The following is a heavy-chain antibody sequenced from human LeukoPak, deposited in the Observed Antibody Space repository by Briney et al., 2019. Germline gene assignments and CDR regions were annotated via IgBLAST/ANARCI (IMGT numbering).Heavy chain of an antibody. CDR1: GYSFSMHG. D-gene: IGHD6-13*01. J-gene: IGHJ4*02. V-gene: IGHV1-18*01. Sequence: ASVKVSCKTSGYSFSMHGFSWVRQAPGQGLEWMGWISVFNGKTIYPQKFQGRITMTTDTSTTTAYMELRSLRSDDTAVYYCARLEAGYWGQGTLVTVSS. CDR3: ARLEAGY. CDR2: ISVFNGKT.